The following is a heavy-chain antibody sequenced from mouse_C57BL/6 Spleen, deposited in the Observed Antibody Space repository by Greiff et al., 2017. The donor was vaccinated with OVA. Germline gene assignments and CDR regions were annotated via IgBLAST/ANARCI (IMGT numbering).Heavy chain of an antibody. J-gene: IGHJ4*01. V-gene: IGHV7-3*01. D-gene: IGHD4-1*01. CDR3: ARSVTGTKYYYAMDY. Sequence: EVQVVESGGGLVQPGGSLSLSCAASGFTFTDYYMSWVRQPPGKGLEWLGFIRNKANGYTTEYSASVKGRFTISRANSQSILYLQMNALRAEDSATYYCARSVTGTKYYYAMDYWGQGTSVTVSS. CDR1: GFTFTDYY. CDR2: IRNKANGYTT.